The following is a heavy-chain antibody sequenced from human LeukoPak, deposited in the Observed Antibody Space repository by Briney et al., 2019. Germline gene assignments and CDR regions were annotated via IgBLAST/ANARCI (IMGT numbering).Heavy chain of an antibody. CDR1: GFTFSSYA. J-gene: IGHJ4*02. D-gene: IGHD1-20*01. CDR3: ARDNWNYLDY. Sequence: PGGSLILSCAASGFTFSSYAMHSVRQAPGKGLEWVAVISYDGSNKYYADSVKGRFTISRDNSKNTLYLQMNSLRAEDTAVYYCARDNWNYLDYWGRGTLVTVSS. CDR2: ISYDGSNK. V-gene: IGHV3-30-3*01.